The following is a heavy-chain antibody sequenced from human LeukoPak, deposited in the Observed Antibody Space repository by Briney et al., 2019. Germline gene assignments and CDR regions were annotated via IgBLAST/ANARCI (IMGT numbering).Heavy chain of an antibody. V-gene: IGHV3-21*01. J-gene: IGHJ6*03. Sequence: PGGSLRLSCAASGFTFSSYSMNWVRQAPGKGLEWVSSISSSSSYIYYADSVKGRFTISRDNAKNSLYLQMNSLRAEDTAVYYCAIPPGCYEDCSSSSSYYYYMDVWGKGTTVTVSS. CDR3: AIPPGCYEDCSSSSSYYYYMDV. CDR1: GFTFSSYS. D-gene: IGHD2-2*01. CDR2: ISSSSSYI.